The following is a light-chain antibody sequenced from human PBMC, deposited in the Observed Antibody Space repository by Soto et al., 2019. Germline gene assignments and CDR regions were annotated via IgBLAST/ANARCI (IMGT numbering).Light chain of an antibody. Sequence: ESVLTQSPGTLSLSPGERATLSCRASQTVDNRYFAWYQQKPGQATTLLIYGISNRATGVPDRFSGSGSGTDFTITISRMAPDDFVVYYCQQYSTLPHTFGQGTKLEVK. J-gene: IGKJ2*01. CDR2: GIS. CDR3: QQYSTLPHT. CDR1: QTVDNRY. V-gene: IGKV3-20*01.